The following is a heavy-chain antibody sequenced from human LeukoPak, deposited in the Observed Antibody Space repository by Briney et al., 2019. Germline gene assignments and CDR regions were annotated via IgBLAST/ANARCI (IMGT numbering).Heavy chain of an antibody. V-gene: IGHV5-51*01. D-gene: IGHD3-3*01. J-gene: IGHJ4*02. CDR2: IYPGDSDT. CDR3: ARGGVGLRFLEWFYTSPPFDY. CDR1: RYSFTSCW. Sequence: GESLKISCKGSRYSFTSCWIGWVRQMPGKGLEWMGIIYPGDSDTRYSPSFQGQVTISADKSISTAYLQWSSLKASDTAMYYCARGGVGLRFLEWFYTSPPFDYWGQGTLVTVSS.